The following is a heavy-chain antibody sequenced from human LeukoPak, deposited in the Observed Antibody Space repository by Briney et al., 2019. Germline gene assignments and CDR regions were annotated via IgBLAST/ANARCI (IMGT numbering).Heavy chain of an antibody. Sequence: SETLSLTCAVSGGSISSGGYSWSWTRQPPGKGLEWIGYIYYSGSTYYNPSLKSRVTISVDTSKNQFSLKLSSVTAADTAVYYCAYDSSGCDAFDIWGQGTMVTVSS. CDR2: IYYSGST. CDR3: AYDSSGCDAFDI. V-gene: IGHV4-30-4*07. CDR1: GGSISSGGYS. D-gene: IGHD3-22*01. J-gene: IGHJ3*02.